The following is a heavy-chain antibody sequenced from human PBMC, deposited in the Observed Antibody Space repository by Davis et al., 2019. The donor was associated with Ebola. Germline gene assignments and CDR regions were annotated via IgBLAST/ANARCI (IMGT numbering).Heavy chain of an antibody. CDR3: ARATVDSSGWDY. V-gene: IGHV1-69*04. J-gene: IGHJ4*02. Sequence: SVKVSCKASGGTFSSYAISWVRQAPGQGLEWMGRIIPILGIANYAQKFQGRVTMTRDTSTSTVYMELSSLRSEDTAVYYCARATVDSSGWDYWGQGTLVTVSS. D-gene: IGHD6-19*01. CDR1: GGTFSSYA. CDR2: IIPILGIA.